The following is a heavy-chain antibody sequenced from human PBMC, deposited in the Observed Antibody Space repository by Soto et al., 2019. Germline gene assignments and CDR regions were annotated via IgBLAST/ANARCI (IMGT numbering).Heavy chain of an antibody. V-gene: IGHV3-53*05. Sequence: GGSLRLSCAASGFTVSSNYMTWVRQAPGKGLEWVSVIYSGGSTNDADSVKGRFAISRDNSRNTLFLQMNSLRAEDTAVYYCARDYYKYYDSSGYYRSPAYWGQGTLVTVSS. J-gene: IGHJ4*02. CDR1: GFTVSSNY. CDR3: ARDYYKYYDSSGYYRSPAY. D-gene: IGHD3-22*01. CDR2: IYSGGST.